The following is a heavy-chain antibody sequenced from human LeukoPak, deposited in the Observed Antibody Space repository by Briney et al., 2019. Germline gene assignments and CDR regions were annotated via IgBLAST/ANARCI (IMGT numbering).Heavy chain of an antibody. D-gene: IGHD3-3*01. CDR3: ARDLRITIFGVVIILGY. J-gene: IGHJ4*02. V-gene: IGHV1-8*03. CDR2: MNTKSGNT. CDR1: GYTFTNYD. Sequence: ASVKVSCKASGYTFTNYDINWVRQATGQGLEWMGWMNTKSGNTGYAQKFQGRVTITRNTSISTAYMEVNSLRSEDTAVYYCARDLRITIFGVVIILGYWGQGTLVTVSS.